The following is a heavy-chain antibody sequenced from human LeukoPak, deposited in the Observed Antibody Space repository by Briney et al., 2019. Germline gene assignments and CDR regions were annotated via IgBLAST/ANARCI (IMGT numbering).Heavy chain of an antibody. CDR2: VHLSGAS. Sequence: SETLSLTFAVSGGFILTTNWRRWVRQPPGKGLEWIGEVHLSGASNYNPSLKSRVSMSIDNSKNQLSLKLTSVTAADTAIYYCARLRDLYDIFEYWGQGALVTVSS. V-gene: IGHV4-4*02. D-gene: IGHD2-2*02. CDR3: ARLRDLYDIFEY. J-gene: IGHJ4*02. CDR1: GGFILTTNW.